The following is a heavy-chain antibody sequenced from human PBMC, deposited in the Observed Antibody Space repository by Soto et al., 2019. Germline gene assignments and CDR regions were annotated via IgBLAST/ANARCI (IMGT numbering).Heavy chain of an antibody. J-gene: IGHJ4*02. CDR2: IYYSGST. V-gene: IGHV4-61*01. CDR1: CGSVISGSYY. D-gene: IGHD1-26*01. CDR3: ARTRGGDYLYSGSSYYFDY. Sequence: PSETLSLTCTFSCGSVISGSYYWSWIRQPPGKGPEWIGYIYYSGSTNYNPSLKSRVTISVDTSKNQFSLKLSSVTAADTAVYYCARTRGGDYLYSGSSYYFDYWGQGTLVTVSS.